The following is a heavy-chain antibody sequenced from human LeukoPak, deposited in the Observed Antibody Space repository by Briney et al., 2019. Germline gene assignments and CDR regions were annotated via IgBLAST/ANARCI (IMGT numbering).Heavy chain of an antibody. CDR2: IYPGNSDT. CDR1: GYSFTSYW. CDR3: ARQDPMALYYFDY. J-gene: IGHJ4*02. D-gene: IGHD5-24*01. V-gene: IGHV5-51*01. Sequence: GESLKISCKGSGYSFTSYWIGWVRQMPGKGLGWMGIIYPGNSDTRYRPTFQGQVTISVDKSISTAYLQWSSLKASDTAMYYCARQDPMALYYFDYWGQGTLVTVSS.